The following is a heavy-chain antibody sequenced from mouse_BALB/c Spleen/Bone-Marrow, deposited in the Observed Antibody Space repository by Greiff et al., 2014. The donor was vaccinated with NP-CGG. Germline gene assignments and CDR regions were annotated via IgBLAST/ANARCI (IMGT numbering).Heavy chain of an antibody. V-gene: IGHV14-3*02. Sequence: EVQLQQSGAELVKPGASVKLSCTASGFNIKDTYIHWVKQRPEQGLEWIGRIDPANEHTKYDPSFQGKATITADTSSNTAYLQLSSLTSEDTAVYYCASLTGTFDYWGQGSTLTVSS. CDR3: ASLTGTFDY. CDR2: IDPANEHT. D-gene: IGHD4-1*01. CDR1: GFNIKDTY. J-gene: IGHJ2*01.